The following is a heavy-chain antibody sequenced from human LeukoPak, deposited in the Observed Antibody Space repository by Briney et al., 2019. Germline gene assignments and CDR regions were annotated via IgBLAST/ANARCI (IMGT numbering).Heavy chain of an antibody. D-gene: IGHD5-18*01. CDR3: ARVEYSYVYYYYMDV. V-gene: IGHV4-61*02. J-gene: IGHJ6*03. CDR2: ISSSGST. CDR1: GDSISSGDYY. Sequence: PSETLSLTCTVSGDSISSGDYYWSWIRQPAGKGLEWIERISSSGSTNYNPSLKSRVIISVDTSKNQFSLKLSSVTAADTAVYYCARVEYSYVYYYYMDVWGKGTTVTVSS.